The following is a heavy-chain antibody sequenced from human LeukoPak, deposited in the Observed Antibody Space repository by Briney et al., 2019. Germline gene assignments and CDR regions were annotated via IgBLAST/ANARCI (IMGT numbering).Heavy chain of an antibody. CDR3: ARDLGGDGYFAFDY. D-gene: IGHD5-24*01. J-gene: IGHJ4*02. CDR2: IKNDGSST. V-gene: IGHV3-74*01. CDR1: GVTFSRYW. Sequence: GGSLRLSCAASGVTFSRYWMHWVRQAPGKGLVWVSRIKNDGSSTTYADAVKGRFTISRDNSKNTLYLQMNSLRAEDTAVYYCARDLGGDGYFAFDYWGQGTLVTVSS.